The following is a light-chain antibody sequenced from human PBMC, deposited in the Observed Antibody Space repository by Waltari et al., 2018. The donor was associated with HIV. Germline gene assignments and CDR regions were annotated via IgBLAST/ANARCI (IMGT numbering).Light chain of an antibody. Sequence: QTVVTQEPSLSVSPGGTVTLTCGLTSGSVSSLTYPSLYRQTPGQTPRTLIYNTKTRSAGVPDRFSGSIVGTKAALTITGAQADDESDYYCVLCFGGGMSYVFGTGTRVTVL. CDR2: NTK. J-gene: IGLJ1*01. CDR3: VLCFGGGMSYV. V-gene: IGLV8-61*01. CDR1: SGSVSSLTY.